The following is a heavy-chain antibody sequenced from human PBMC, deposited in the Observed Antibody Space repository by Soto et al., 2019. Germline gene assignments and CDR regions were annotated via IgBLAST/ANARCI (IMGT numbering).Heavy chain of an antibody. V-gene: IGHV3-74*01. D-gene: IGHD5-18*01. CDR1: GFTFNSYW. CDR2: IDTDGTYT. Sequence: PWGSLRLSCAASGFTFNSYWMHWVRQVPGKGLVWVSRIDTDGTYTSYADSVKGRFTISRDNAKNTLYLQMNSLRAEDTAVYYCARDPLNMVTYYYYYGMDVWGQGTTVTVSS. J-gene: IGHJ6*02. CDR3: ARDPLNMVTYYYYYGMDV.